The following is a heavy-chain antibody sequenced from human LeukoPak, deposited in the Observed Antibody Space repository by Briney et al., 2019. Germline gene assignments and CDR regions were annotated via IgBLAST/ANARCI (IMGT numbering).Heavy chain of an antibody. V-gene: IGHV3-30*04. CDR2: ISYDGSNK. CDR1: GFTFSSYA. Sequence: GGSLRLSCAASGFTFSSYAMHWVRQAPGKGLEGVAVISYDGSNKYYADSVKGRFTISRDNSKNTLYVQMNSLRAEDTAVYYCARDRAVPAFFDYWGQGTLVTVSS. CDR3: ARDRAVPAFFDY. D-gene: IGHD6-19*01. J-gene: IGHJ4*02.